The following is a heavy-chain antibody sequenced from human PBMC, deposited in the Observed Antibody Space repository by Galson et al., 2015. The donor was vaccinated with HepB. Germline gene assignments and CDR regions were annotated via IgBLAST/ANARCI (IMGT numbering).Heavy chain of an antibody. Sequence: ETLSLTCAVSGGSMRYHYWTWIRQSPGKGLEWIAYISYSGNTNYNPSLKSRVSISVDTSRNQFSLRLRSVTAADTAVYFCARMGLKITTLDDVFDIWGRGTMVIVSS. CDR3: ARMGLKITTLDDVFDI. V-gene: IGHV4-59*11. J-gene: IGHJ3*02. CDR2: ISYSGNT. CDR1: GGSMRYHY. D-gene: IGHD4-11*01.